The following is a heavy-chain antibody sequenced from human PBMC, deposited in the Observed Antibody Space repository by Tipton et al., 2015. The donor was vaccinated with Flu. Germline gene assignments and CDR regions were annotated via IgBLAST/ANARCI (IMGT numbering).Heavy chain of an antibody. J-gene: IGHJ4*02. CDR2: ISAYNGNT. Sequence: QVQLVQSGPEMKKPGASVKVSCKTSGYSFINYGISWVRQAPGQGLEWMGWISAYNGNTNYAQSLQGRVTLTTDTSTSTAYMELRSLRFADTAVYYCARDPAAGEFDYWGQGTLVAVSS. CDR1: GYSFINYG. V-gene: IGHV1-18*04. CDR3: ARDPAAGEFDY. D-gene: IGHD6-13*01.